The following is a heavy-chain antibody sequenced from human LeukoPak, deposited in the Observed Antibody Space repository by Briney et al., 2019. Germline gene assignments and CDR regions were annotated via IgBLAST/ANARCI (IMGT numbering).Heavy chain of an antibody. J-gene: IGHJ4*02. CDR2: IWFDGSNK. V-gene: IGHV3-33*01. D-gene: IGHD1-26*01. Sequence: GGSLRLSCATSGFTFSSHGMHWVRQAPGKGLEWVAVIWFDGSNKYYSDSVQGRFTISRDNSKNTLYLQMNSLRAEDTAVYYCARARMVGTTTYYFQYWGQGALVTVSS. CDR1: GFTFSSHG. CDR3: ARARMVGTTTYYFQY.